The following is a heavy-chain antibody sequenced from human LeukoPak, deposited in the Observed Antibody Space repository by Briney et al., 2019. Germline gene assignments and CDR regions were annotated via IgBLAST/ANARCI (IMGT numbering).Heavy chain of an antibody. CDR1: GFTFSSYG. J-gene: IGHJ4*02. V-gene: IGHV3-30*18. D-gene: IGHD6-6*01. CDR2: ISYDGSNK. Sequence: LTGGSLRLSCAASGFTFSSYGMPWVRQAPGKGLEWVAVISYDGSNKYYADSVKGRFTISRDNSKNTLYLQMNSLGAEDTAVYYCAKDRYSSSESWGQGTLVTVSS. CDR3: AKDRYSSSES.